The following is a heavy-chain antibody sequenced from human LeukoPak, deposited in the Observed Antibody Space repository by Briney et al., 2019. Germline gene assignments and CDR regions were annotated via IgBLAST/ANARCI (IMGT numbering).Heavy chain of an antibody. CDR2: IIPILGIA. CDR1: GGTFSSYA. V-gene: IGHV1-69*04. J-gene: IGHJ4*02. D-gene: IGHD6-13*01. Sequence: SVKVSCKASGGTFSSYAISWVRQAPGQGLEWMGRIIPILGIANYAQKFQGRVTITADKSTSTAYMELSSLRSEDTAVYCCARSDGAAAVDYWGQGTLVTVSS. CDR3: ARSDGAAAVDY.